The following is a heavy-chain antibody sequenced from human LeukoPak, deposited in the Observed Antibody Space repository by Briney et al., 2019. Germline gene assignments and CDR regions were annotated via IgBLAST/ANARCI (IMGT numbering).Heavy chain of an antibody. V-gene: IGHV1-18*01. D-gene: IGHD3-16*01. CDR3: AWYDYVWGSYGMDV. CDR2: ISAYNGNT. J-gene: IGHJ6*02. CDR1: GYTFTSYG. Sequence: ASVKVSCKASGYTFTSYGISWVRQAPGQGLEWMGWISAYNGNTNYAQKLQGRVTMTTDTSTSTAYMELRSLRSDDTAVYYCAWYDYVWGSYGMDVWGQGTTVTVSS.